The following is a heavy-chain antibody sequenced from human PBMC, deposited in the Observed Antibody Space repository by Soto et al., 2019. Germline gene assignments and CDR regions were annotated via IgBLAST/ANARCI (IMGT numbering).Heavy chain of an antibody. CDR3: ATLPGCIGSGGSCYSGNDAFDI. J-gene: IGHJ3*02. CDR1: GFTFSSYW. CDR2: INSDGSST. V-gene: IGHV3-74*01. Sequence: GSLRLSCAASGFTFSSYWMHWVRQAPGKGLVWVSRINSDGSSTSYADSVKGRFTISRDNAKNTLYLQMNSLRAEDTAVYYCATLPGCIGSGGSCYSGNDAFDIWGQGTMVTVSS. D-gene: IGHD2-15*01.